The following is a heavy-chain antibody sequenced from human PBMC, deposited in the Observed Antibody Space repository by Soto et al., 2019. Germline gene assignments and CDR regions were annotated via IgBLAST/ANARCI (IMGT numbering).Heavy chain of an antibody. CDR2: IILVFGTT. CDR3: AREGADLLTHFDS. V-gene: IGHV1-69*13. CDR1: GGTFDGHS. D-gene: IGHD3-10*01. J-gene: IGHJ4*02. Sequence: VKVSCKASGGTFDGHSVSWVRQAPGRGLEWMGGIILVFGTTNYAQKFQGRVTITADESTSTAYMELGSLRSDDTAVYYCAREGADLLTHFDSWGQGTRVTVSS.